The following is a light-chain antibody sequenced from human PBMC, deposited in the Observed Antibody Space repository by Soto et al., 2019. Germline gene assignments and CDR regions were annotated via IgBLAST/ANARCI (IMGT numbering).Light chain of an antibody. CDR2: DTS. J-gene: IGLJ1*01. V-gene: IGLV7-46*01. CDR3: LLSDPGSCV. Sequence: QAVVTQEPSLTVSPGGTVTLTCGSSTGAVTSSHYPYWLQQKPGQAPRALIYDTSNTHSWTPARFSGSLLGGKAALTLSGEQHEDEAEYYFLLSDPGSCVFGTGTKLTVL. CDR1: TGAVTSSHY.